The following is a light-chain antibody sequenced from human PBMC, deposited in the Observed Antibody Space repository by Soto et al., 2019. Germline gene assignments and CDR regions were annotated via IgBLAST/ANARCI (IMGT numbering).Light chain of an antibody. CDR1: QSIGSD. J-gene: IGKJ2*01. Sequence: EIVMTQFPATLSVSPGERATLSCRASQSIGSDLAWYQQKPGQPPRVVIYDASTRATGVPARFSGSGSGTEFTLTISSLQSEDFAVYYCQQYSFWYTFGQGTKLEIK. V-gene: IGKV3-15*01. CDR3: QQYSFWYT. CDR2: DAS.